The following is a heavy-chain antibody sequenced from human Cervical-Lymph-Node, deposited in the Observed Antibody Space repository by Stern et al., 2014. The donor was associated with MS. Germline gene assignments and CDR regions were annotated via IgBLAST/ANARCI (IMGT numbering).Heavy chain of an antibody. CDR2: IYSGGST. J-gene: IGHJ3*02. CDR1: GFTVSSNY. V-gene: IGHV3-53*04. D-gene: IGHD3-22*01. CDR3: ARAFLDSSGGPYAFDI. Sequence: EVQLVESGGGLVQPGGSLRLSCAASGFTVSSNYMSWVRQAPGKGLEWVSVIYSGGSTYYADSVKGRFTISRHNSKNTLYLQMNSLRAEDTAVYYCARAFLDSSGGPYAFDIWGQGTMVTVSS.